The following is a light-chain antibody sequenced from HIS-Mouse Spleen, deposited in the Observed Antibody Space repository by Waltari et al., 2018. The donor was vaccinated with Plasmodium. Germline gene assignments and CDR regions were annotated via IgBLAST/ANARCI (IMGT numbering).Light chain of an antibody. CDR1: SSEVGGYNY. CDR3: SSYTSSSTRNWV. CDR2: DDS. V-gene: IGLV2-14*03. J-gene: IGLJ3*02. Sequence: QSALTQPASVSGSPGQSITISCTGTSSEVGGYNYVSWYQQHPGQAPKPMIYDDSNRPAGVANRFSGPNAGNTASLTISGRQAEDAADYYCSSYTSSSTRNWVFGGGTKLTVL.